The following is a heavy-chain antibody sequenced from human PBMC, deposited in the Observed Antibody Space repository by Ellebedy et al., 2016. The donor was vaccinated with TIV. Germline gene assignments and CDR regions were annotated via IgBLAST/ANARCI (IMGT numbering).Heavy chain of an antibody. CDR1: GYTFTGYY. Sequence: ASVKVSXKASGYTFTGYYMHWVRQAPGQGLEWMGWINPNSGGTNYAQKFQGRVTMTRDTSISTAYMELSRLRSDDTAVYYCARMRRYCGGDCYSAFGYWGQGTLVTVSS. D-gene: IGHD2-21*02. CDR3: ARMRRYCGGDCYSAFGY. J-gene: IGHJ4*02. V-gene: IGHV1-2*02. CDR2: INPNSGGT.